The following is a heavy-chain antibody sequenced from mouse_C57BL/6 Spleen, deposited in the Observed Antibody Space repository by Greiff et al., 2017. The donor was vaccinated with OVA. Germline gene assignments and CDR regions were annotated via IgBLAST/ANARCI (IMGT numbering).Heavy chain of an antibody. Sequence: VQLQQSGPGLVQPSQSLSITCTVSGFSLTSYGVHWVRQSPGKGLEWLGVIWSGGSTDYNAAFISRLSISKDNSKSQVFFKMNSLQADDTAIYYCARSSIYYDYHYAMDYWGQGTSVTVSS. CDR1: GFSLTSYG. CDR3: ARSSIYYDYHYAMDY. V-gene: IGHV2-2*01. CDR2: IWSGGST. D-gene: IGHD2-4*01. J-gene: IGHJ4*01.